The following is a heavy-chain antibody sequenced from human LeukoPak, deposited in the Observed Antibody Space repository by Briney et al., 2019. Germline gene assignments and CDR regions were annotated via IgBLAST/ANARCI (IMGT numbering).Heavy chain of an antibody. J-gene: IGHJ4*02. CDR1: GFTFSSSA. D-gene: IGHD4-17*01. CDR3: AKEATVTTPN. V-gene: IGHV3-23*01. CDR2: ISNNGGYT. Sequence: GGSLRLSCAASGFTFSSSAMSWVRQAPGKGLEWVSAISNNGGYTYYADSVQGRFTISRDNSKSTLYLQMNSLRAEDTAIYYCAKEATVTTPNWGQGTLVTVSS.